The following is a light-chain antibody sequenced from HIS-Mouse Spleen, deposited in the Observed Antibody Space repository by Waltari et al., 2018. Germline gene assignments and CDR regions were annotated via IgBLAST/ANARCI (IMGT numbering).Light chain of an antibody. Sequence: EIVMTQSPATLSVSPGERATLSCRASQSVSSNLAWYQQEPGQAPSLLIYGASTRATGIPARFSGSGSGTEFTLTISSLQSEDFAVYYCQQYNNWPPFTFGPGTKVDI. CDR3: QQYNNWPPFT. J-gene: IGKJ3*01. CDR2: GAS. V-gene: IGKV3-15*01. CDR1: QSVSSN.